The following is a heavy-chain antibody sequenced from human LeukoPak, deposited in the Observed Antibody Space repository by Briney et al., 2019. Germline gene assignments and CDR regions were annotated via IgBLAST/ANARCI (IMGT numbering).Heavy chain of an antibody. CDR1: GFTFSSYQ. CDR3: ASRFDY. CDR2: ISGSGTTI. Sequence: GGSLRLSCAASGFTFSSYQMNWVRQAPGKGLEWVSYISGSGTTINYADSVKGRFTISRGNAKNSLYLQMNSLRAEDTAVYYCASRFDYWGRGTLVTVSS. V-gene: IGHV3-48*03. J-gene: IGHJ4*02.